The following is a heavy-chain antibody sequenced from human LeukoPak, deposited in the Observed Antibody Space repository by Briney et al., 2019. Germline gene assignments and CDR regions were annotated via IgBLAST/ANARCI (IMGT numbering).Heavy chain of an antibody. J-gene: IGHJ4*02. CDR2: IYYSGST. CDR3: ARHPNREYSGPRTPFDY. D-gene: IGHD5-12*01. V-gene: IGHV4-39*01. Sequence: SETLSLTCTVSGGSISSSSYYWGWIRQPPGKGLEWVGSIYYSGSTYYNPSLKSRVTISVDTSKNQFSLKLSSVTAADTAVYYCARHPNREYSGPRTPFDYWGQGTLVTVSS. CDR1: GGSISSSSYY.